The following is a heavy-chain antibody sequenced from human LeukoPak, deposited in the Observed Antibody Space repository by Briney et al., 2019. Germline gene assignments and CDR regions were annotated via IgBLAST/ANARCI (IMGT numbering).Heavy chain of an antibody. Sequence: GGSLRLSCAASGFTFSTYGMQWVRQAPGKGLEWVAVISYDGSNKYYADSVKGRFTISRDNSKNTLSLQMNSLRAEDTAVYYCARDAYSPTVTTVDYMDVWGKGTTVTVSS. D-gene: IGHD4-17*01. CDR3: ARDAYSPTVTTVDYMDV. CDR1: GFTFSTYG. J-gene: IGHJ6*03. CDR2: ISYDGSNK. V-gene: IGHV3-30*19.